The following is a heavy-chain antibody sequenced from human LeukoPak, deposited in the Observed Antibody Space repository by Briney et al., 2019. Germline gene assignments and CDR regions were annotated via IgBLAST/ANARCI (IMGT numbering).Heavy chain of an antibody. V-gene: IGHV3-23*01. D-gene: IGHD3-22*01. CDR1: GFTFSTYG. CDR3: AKDRYYDNTGDHYESEY. Sequence: GGSLRLSCAASGFTFSTYGMSWVRQAPGKGLDWVSAVSGSGGSTHYADSVTGRFTISRDNSKNTLYLQMNSLRAEDTAVYYCAKDRYYDNTGDHYESEYWGQGTLVTVS. CDR2: VSGSGGST. J-gene: IGHJ4*02.